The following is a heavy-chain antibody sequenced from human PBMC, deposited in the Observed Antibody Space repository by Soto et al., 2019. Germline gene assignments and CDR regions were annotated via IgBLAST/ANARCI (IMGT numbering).Heavy chain of an antibody. J-gene: IGHJ4*02. CDR3: TREDALDSSGYHFNYYDS. CDR2: ISYDGAHK. CDR1: GFIFNTYA. Sequence: PGGSLRLSCAASGFIFNTYAMHWVRQAPGKGLEWVAVISYDGAHKFYADSVKGRFTISRDNVENTLYLQMNSLRTEDTALYYCTREDALDSSGYHFNYYDSWGQGTLVTVSS. D-gene: IGHD3-22*01. V-gene: IGHV3-30-3*01.